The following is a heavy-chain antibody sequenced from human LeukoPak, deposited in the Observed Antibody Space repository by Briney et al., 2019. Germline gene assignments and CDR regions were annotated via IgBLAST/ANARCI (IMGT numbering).Heavy chain of an antibody. V-gene: IGHV3-30*18. CDR2: ISYDGSNK. CDR3: AKDGASRWYYDILTGYSDDAFDI. CDR1: GFTFSSYG. Sequence: PGGSLRLSCAASGFTFSSYGMHWVRQAPGKGLEWVAVISYDGSNKYYADSVKGRFTISRDNSKNTLYLQMNSLRAEDTAVYYCAKDGASRWYYDILTGYSDDAFDIWGQGTMVTVSS. D-gene: IGHD3-9*01. J-gene: IGHJ3*02.